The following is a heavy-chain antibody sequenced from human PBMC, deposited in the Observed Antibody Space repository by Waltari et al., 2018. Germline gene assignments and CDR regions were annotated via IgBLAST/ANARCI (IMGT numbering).Heavy chain of an antibody. CDR3: ARWSAPYGM. Sequence: QAQLVQSGGGVVQPGKSLRLSCVGSRFVFSAYAAHWVRQAPGKGLQWVASISDDGIDTDYADSVKGRFTVSRDKSKNTLTLQISSLRGDDTAMYYCARWSAPYGM. CDR2: ISDDGIDT. J-gene: IGHJ6*01. D-gene: IGHD3-3*01. CDR1: RFVFSAYA. V-gene: IGHV3-30-3*01.